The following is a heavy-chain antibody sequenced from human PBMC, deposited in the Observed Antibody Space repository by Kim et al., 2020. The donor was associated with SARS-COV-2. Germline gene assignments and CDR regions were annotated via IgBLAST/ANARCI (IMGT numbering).Heavy chain of an antibody. CDR3: ARGGTAHYCYYYMDV. Sequence: GGSLRLSCAASGFTFSSYDMHWVRQATGKGLEWVSAIGTAGDTYYPASVKGGFTISSENAKNSLYLQMNSLIAAETAVYYCARGGTAHYCYYYMDVCGKG. CDR2: IGTAGDT. J-gene: IGHJ6*03. V-gene: IGHV3-13*01. CDR1: GFTFSSYD. D-gene: IGHD6-13*01.